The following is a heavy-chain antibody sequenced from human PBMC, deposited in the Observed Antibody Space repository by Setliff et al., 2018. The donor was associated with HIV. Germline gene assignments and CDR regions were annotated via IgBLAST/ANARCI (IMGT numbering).Heavy chain of an antibody. CDR1: GFAFSDYD. D-gene: IGHD3-16*01. V-gene: IGHV3-13*01. J-gene: IGHJ6*02. Sequence: GGSLRLSCASSGFAFSDYDFHWVRQVTGEGLEWVSAIGTGGDTYYADSVKGRFTISRENAKNSLYLQMNNVRAGDTAVYYCTRELNGHTSSHYYVGLDVWGQGTTVTVSS. CDR3: TRELNGHTSSHYYVGLDV. CDR2: IGTGGDT.